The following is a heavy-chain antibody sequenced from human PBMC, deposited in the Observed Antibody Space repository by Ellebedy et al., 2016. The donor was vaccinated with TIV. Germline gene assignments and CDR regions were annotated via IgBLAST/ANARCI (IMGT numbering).Heavy chain of an antibody. D-gene: IGHD2/OR15-2a*01. V-gene: IGHV3-74*01. CDR2: IGSDGIGT. CDR1: GFTFSNYW. J-gene: IGHJ3*02. CDR3: ARVYCIGATCPAAFDI. Sequence: GESLKIPCAASGFTFSNYWMHWVRQVPGEGLVWVSRIGSDGIGTSYADSVKGRFTSCRKNAKNTLFLQMNRLSAEDTALYYGARVYCIGATCPAAFDIWGQGTMVTVSS.